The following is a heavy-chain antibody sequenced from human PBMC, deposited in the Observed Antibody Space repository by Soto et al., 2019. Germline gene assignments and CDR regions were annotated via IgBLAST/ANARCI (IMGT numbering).Heavy chain of an antibody. D-gene: IGHD4-17*01. CDR3: ARRKGGDYLNWFDP. V-gene: IGHV5-51*01. Sequence: GESLKISCKASGYSFTSYWIAWVRQMPGKGLEWMGIIHPVDSDTRYSPSFQGQVTISADKSISTAYLQWSSLKASDTAMYYCARRKGGDYLNWFDPWGQGTLVTVSS. J-gene: IGHJ5*02. CDR1: GYSFTSYW. CDR2: IHPVDSDT.